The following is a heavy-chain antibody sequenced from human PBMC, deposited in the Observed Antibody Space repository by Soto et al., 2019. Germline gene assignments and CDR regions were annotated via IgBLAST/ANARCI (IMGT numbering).Heavy chain of an antibody. J-gene: IGHJ4*02. CDR2: IYYLGST. CDR3: ARDGYDGSGSPYTDY. CDR1: GGSMSEYF. D-gene: IGHD3-10*01. Sequence: SETLCLTCSVSGGSMSEYFWSWIRQSPGKGLEWIGYIYYLGSTDYNPSLKSRVTISVDTSKRQFSLRLTSVTAADTAVYYCARDGYDGSGSPYTDYWGPGTQVSVSS. V-gene: IGHV4-59*01.